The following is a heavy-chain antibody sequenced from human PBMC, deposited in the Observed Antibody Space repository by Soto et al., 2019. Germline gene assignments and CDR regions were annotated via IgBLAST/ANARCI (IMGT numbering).Heavy chain of an antibody. CDR2: IYSGGST. D-gene: IGHD6-13*01. CDR3: ARDQEAAPWAMDV. V-gene: IGHV3-53*01. Sequence: EVQLVESGGGLIQPGGSLRLSCAASGFTVSSNYMSWVRQAPGKGLEWVSVIYSGGSTYYADSVKGRFTISRDNSKNTLYLQMNSLRAEDTAVYYCARDQEAAPWAMDVWGQGTTVTVSS. CDR1: GFTVSSNY. J-gene: IGHJ6*02.